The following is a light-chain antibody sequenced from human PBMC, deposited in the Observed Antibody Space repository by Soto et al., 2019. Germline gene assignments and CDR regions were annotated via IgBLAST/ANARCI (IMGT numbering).Light chain of an antibody. CDR3: AARDDSLNGWV. CDR1: SSNIGSNT. V-gene: IGLV1-44*01. CDR2: SNN. Sequence: QSVLTQPPSASGTPGQRVTISCSGSSSNIGSNTVNWYQQLPGTAPKLLIYSNNQRSSGVPDRFSGSKSGTSASLAISVLQSEDEADYYCAARDDSLNGWVFGGGTKLTVL. J-gene: IGLJ3*02.